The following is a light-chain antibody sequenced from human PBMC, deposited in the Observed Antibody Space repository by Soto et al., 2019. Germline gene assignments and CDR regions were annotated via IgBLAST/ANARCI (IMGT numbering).Light chain of an antibody. Sequence: EIVMTQSPATLSVSPGERDTISCRAVQRVSSNLAWYQQKPGQAPRLLMYATSTRATGIPDRFSGSGSGTEFSLTISGLQSEDFAVYHCQQYDNKPPITFGQGTRLEIK. CDR2: ATS. V-gene: IGKV3-15*01. CDR1: QRVSSN. CDR3: QQYDNKPPIT. J-gene: IGKJ5*01.